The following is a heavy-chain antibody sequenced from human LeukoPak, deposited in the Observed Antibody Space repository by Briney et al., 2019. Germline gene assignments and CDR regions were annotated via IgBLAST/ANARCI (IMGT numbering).Heavy chain of an antibody. CDR3: AKDLGHYYGSGGFDY. D-gene: IGHD3-10*01. CDR1: GFTFSSYG. CDR2: IRYDGSNK. Sequence: GGSLRLSCAASGFTFSSYGMHWVRQAPGKGLEWVAFIRYDGSNKYYAASVKGRFTISRDNSKNTLYLQMNSLRAEDTAVYYCAKDLGHYYGSGGFDYWGQGTLVTVSS. J-gene: IGHJ4*02. V-gene: IGHV3-30*02.